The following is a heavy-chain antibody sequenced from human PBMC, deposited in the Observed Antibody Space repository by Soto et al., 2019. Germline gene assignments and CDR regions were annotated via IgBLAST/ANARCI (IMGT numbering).Heavy chain of an antibody. CDR1: GFTFSSYS. D-gene: IGHD6-19*01. Sequence: GGSLRLSCAASGFTFSSYSMNWVRQAPGKGLEWVSYISSSSSTIYYADSVKGRFTISRDNAKNSLYLQMNSLRAEDTAVYYCARDAGAHSSGWFTGVSWLDPWGQGTLVTVSS. V-gene: IGHV3-48*01. CDR3: ARDAGAHSSGWFTGVSWLDP. CDR2: ISSSSSTI. J-gene: IGHJ5*02.